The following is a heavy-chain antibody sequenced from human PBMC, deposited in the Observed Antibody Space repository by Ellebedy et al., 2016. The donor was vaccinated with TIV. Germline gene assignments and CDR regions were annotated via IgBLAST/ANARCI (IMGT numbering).Heavy chain of an antibody. CDR1: GGSISSGSYY. CDR3: ARGYRGCGPI. J-gene: IGHJ3*02. V-gene: IGHV4-31*03. Sequence: LRLSCTVSGGSISSGSYYWSWIRQHPGKGLEWIGYIYYSGRTYYNPSLKSRVTISVDTSKNQFSLKLSSVTAAETAVYYCARGYRGCGPIWGQGTMVTVSS. CDR2: IYYSGRT. D-gene: IGHD1-14*01.